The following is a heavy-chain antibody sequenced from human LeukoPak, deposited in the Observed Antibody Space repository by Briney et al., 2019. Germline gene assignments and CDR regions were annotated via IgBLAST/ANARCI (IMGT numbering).Heavy chain of an antibody. J-gene: IGHJ4*02. D-gene: IGHD3-22*01. CDR3: AREADSSGYFFRPDY. CDR2: ISVYSDDT. Sequence: ASVKVSCKASRYTFTNYAISWVRQAPGQGLEWMGWISVYSDDTKSAQNLQGRITMTKDTSTSTAYMELRSLRSDDTAVYYCAREADSSGYFFRPDYWGQGTLVTVSS. V-gene: IGHV1-18*01. CDR1: RYTFTNYA.